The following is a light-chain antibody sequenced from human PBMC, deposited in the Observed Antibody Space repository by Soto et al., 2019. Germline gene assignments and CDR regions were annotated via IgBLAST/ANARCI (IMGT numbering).Light chain of an antibody. J-gene: IGKJ5*01. V-gene: IGKV1-12*01. CDR3: QQRDSFPIT. Sequence: DIQMTQSPSSVSASVGDRVTITCRASQSISSSLAWYQQKPGTVPKLLIYAASSLQSGVPSRFSGSGARTEFTLSITSLQPEDFGTYYCQQRDSFPITFGQGTRLEIK. CDR1: QSISSS. CDR2: AAS.